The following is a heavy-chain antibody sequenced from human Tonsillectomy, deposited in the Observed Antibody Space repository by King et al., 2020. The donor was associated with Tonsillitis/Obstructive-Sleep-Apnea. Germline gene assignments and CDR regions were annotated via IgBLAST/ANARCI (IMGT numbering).Heavy chain of an antibody. Sequence: QLQLQESGPGLVKPSETLSLTCTVSGGSFSSRNYYWGWIRQPPGKGLEWIGSISYSGSTYYNPSLKSRVTISVDTSKNQFSLKVSSVTAADTAVYYCAGRYYDIHRYPSGTYYMDVWGKGTTVTVSS. CDR3: AGRYYDIHRYPSGTYYMDV. V-gene: IGHV4-39*01. D-gene: IGHD3-9*01. J-gene: IGHJ6*03. CDR2: ISYSGST. CDR1: GGSFSSRNYY.